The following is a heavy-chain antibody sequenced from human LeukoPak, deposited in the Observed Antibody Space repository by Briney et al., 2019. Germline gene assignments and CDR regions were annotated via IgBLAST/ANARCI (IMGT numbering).Heavy chain of an antibody. Sequence: GASVKVSCKASGYTFTGYYMHWVRQAPGQGLEWMGWISAYNGNTNYAQKLQGRVTMTTDTSTSTAYMELRSLRSDDTAVYYCARDLFPGLYCSGDSCYSGAFDIWGQGTMVTVSS. CDR2: ISAYNGNT. V-gene: IGHV1-18*04. CDR1: GYTFTGYY. D-gene: IGHD2-15*01. J-gene: IGHJ3*02. CDR3: ARDLFPGLYCSGDSCYSGAFDI.